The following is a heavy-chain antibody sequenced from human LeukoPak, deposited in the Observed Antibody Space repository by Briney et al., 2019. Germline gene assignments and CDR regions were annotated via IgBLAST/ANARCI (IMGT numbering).Heavy chain of an antibody. J-gene: IGHJ4*02. CDR3: ARALIMSDFDY. V-gene: IGHV4-34*01. D-gene: IGHD3-10*01. CDR1: GGSFSGYY. CDR2: INHSGST. Sequence: PSETLSLTCAVYGGSFSGYYWSWIRQPPGKGLEWIGEINHSGSTNYNPSLKSRVTISVDTSKNQFSLKLSSVTAADTAVYYCARALIMSDFDYWGQGTLVTVSS.